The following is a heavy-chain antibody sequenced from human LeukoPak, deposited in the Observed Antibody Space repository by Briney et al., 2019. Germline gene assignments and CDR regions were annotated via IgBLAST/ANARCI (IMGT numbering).Heavy chain of an antibody. V-gene: IGHV3-9*01. Sequence: GGSLRLSCAASGFTFDDYAMHWVRQAPGKGLEWVSGISWNSGSIGYADSVKGRFTISRDNAKNSLYLQMNSLRAEDTALYYCAKDIRIAVAWPDAFDIWGQGTMVTVSS. J-gene: IGHJ3*02. D-gene: IGHD6-19*01. CDR2: ISWNSGSI. CDR3: AKDIRIAVAWPDAFDI. CDR1: GFTFDDYA.